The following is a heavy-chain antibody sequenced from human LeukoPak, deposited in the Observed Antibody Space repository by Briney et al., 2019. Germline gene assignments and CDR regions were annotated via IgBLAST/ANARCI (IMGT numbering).Heavy chain of an antibody. D-gene: IGHD6-6*01. CDR1: GFTVSSNY. CDR3: ARVDSSSTLSGYYYYGMDV. CDR2: IYRDDITYNADSVT. V-gene: IGHV3-53*05. Sequence: GGSLRLSCAVSGFTVSSNYMSWVRQAPGKGLEWVSVIYRDDITYNADSVTYYADSVKARFTISRDNSKNTLFLQMNSLRAEDTAVYYCARVDSSSTLSGYYYYGMDVWGQGTTVTVSS. J-gene: IGHJ6*02.